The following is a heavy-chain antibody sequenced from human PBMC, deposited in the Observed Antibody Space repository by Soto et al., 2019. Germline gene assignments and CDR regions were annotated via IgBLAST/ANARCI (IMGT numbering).Heavy chain of an antibody. J-gene: IGHJ6*02. Sequence: SETLSLTCAVYGGYFRGYYWTWIRPPPGKGLEWIGEINHSGTINFNPSLKSRLTISLDTSKKHFSLKLSSVTDADTAAYYCARADRTLVTSYSLDVWGQGTTVTVSS. CDR3: ARADRTLVTSYSLDV. CDR2: INHSGTI. CDR1: GGYFRGYY. V-gene: IGHV4-34*01. D-gene: IGHD2-21*02.